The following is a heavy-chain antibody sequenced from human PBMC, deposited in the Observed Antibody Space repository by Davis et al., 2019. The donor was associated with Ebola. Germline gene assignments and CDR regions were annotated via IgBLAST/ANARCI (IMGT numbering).Heavy chain of an antibody. CDR1: GYTFTSYA. CDR3: ARGGYSPVIGGYYYYGMDV. D-gene: IGHD5-18*01. V-gene: IGHV1-46*01. CDR2: INPSGGST. J-gene: IGHJ6*04. Sequence: ASVKVSCKASGYTFTSYAMNWVRQAPGQGLEWMGIINPSGGSTSYAQKFQGRVTMTRDTSTSTVYMELSSLRSEDTAVYYCARGGYSPVIGGYYYYGMDVWGKGTTVTVSS.